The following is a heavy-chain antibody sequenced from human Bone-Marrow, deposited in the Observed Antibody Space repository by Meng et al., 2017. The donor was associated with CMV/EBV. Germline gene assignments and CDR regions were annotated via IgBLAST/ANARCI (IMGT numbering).Heavy chain of an antibody. CDR1: PYTFIDHH. Sequence: SVKVSCKASPYTFIDHHMHWVRQAPGQGLEWMGGIIPILGIAKYAQKFHGRVTITADKSTTTGYMEVRSLRSEDTAVYYCARQVGATTAGWFDPWGQGTLVTVSS. CDR2: IIPILGIA. V-gene: IGHV1-69*10. CDR3: ARQVGATTAGWFDP. D-gene: IGHD1-26*01. J-gene: IGHJ5*02.